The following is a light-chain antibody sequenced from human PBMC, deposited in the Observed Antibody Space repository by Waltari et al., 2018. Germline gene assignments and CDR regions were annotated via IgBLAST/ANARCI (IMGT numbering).Light chain of an antibody. Sequence: QSVLTQPPSASGTPGQRVTISCYGSSSNIGSNYVYWYQQVPGTAPKHLIHRNNQRPSGVPDRFSGSKSGTSASLAISGLRSEDEADYYCAAWDDSLSGWVLGGGTKLTVL. J-gene: IGLJ3*02. V-gene: IGLV1-47*01. CDR1: SSNIGSNY. CDR2: RNN. CDR3: AAWDDSLSGWV.